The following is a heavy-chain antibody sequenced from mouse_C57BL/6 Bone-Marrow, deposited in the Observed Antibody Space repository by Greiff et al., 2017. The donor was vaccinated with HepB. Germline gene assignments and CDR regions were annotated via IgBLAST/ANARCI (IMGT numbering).Heavy chain of an antibody. CDR2: IYPGDGDT. J-gene: IGHJ4*01. V-gene: IGHV1-82*01. D-gene: IGHD2-5*01. CDR1: GYAFSSSW. CDR3: ARYLYYSNYRYYAMDY. Sequence: SGPELVKPGASVKISCKASGYAFSSSWMNWVKQRPGKGLEWIGRIYPGDGDTNYNGKFKGKATLTADKSSSTAYMQLSSLTSEDSAVYFCARYLYYSNYRYYAMDYWGQGTSVTVSS.